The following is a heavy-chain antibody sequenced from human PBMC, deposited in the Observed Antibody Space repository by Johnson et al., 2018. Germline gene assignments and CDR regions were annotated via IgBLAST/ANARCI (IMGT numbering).Heavy chain of an antibody. Sequence: QVQLVESGGGVVQPGRSLRLSCAASGFTFSSYGMHWVRQAPGKGLEWVAVIWYDGSNKYYADSVKGRFTISRDNYKNTLYLQMNSLRAEDTAVYYCARDTTVRNYYYYGMDVWGQGTTVTVSS. D-gene: IGHD4-17*01. CDR2: IWYDGSNK. J-gene: IGHJ6*02. CDR3: ARDTTVRNYYYYGMDV. CDR1: GFTFSSYG. V-gene: IGHV3-33*01.